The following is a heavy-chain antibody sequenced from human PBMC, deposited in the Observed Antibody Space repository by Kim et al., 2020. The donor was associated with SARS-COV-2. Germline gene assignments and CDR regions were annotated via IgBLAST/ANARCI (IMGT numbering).Heavy chain of an antibody. J-gene: IGHJ5*02. CDR1: GFSFSSYA. V-gene: IGHV3-23*01. D-gene: IGHD2-2*01. Sequence: GGSLRLSCAASGFSFSSYAMNWVRQAPGKGLEWVSSISGPGDSTYYTDSVRGRFTISRDNSKDTVFMEINSLRAEDTAIYYCAKGGSYCSTASCYGPNWFDPWGQGILVTVSS. CDR3: AKGGSYCSTASCYGPNWFDP. CDR2: ISGPGDST.